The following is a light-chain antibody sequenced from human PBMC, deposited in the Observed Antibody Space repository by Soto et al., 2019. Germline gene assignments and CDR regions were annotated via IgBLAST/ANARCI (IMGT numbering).Light chain of an antibody. V-gene: IGKV1-39*01. J-gene: IGKJ2*01. CDR1: QDIASY. CDR3: QQSYTTPH. CDR2: AAT. Sequence: DIQMTQSPSSLSASVGDRVTITCRASQDIASYLNWYQHKPGKAPTLLIYAATRLHSGVPSRFSGRESGTYFTLTISSLQPEDFATYYCQQSYTTPHFGQGTKVEI.